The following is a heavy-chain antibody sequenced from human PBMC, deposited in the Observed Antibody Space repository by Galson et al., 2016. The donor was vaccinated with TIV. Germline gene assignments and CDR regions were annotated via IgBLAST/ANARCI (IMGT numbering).Heavy chain of an antibody. D-gene: IGHD3-22*01. Sequence: QSGAEVKKPGESLKISCKASGYRFTNHWIGWVRQMPGKGLEWMGVIYPGDSDTRYSPSFQGKVTISADKSSSTAHLQCSSLKASDTAMYYCARLEGYDDSASDYWGQGTLVTVSS. CDR1: GYRFTNHW. CDR2: IYPGDSDT. J-gene: IGHJ4*02. V-gene: IGHV5-51*01. CDR3: ARLEGYDDSASDY.